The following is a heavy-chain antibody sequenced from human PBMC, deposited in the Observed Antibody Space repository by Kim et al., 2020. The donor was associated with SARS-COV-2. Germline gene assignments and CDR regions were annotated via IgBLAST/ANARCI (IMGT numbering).Heavy chain of an antibody. J-gene: IGHJ4*02. V-gene: IGHV3-23*01. D-gene: IGHD3-22*01. CDR3: AKAPNPRYYYDSSGVDY. Sequence: VKGRFTISRDNSKNTLYLQMNSLRAEDTAVYYCAKAPNPRYYYDSSGVDYWGQGTLVTVSS.